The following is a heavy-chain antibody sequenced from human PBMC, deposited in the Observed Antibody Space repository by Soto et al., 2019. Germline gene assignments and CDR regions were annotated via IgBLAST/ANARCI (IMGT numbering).Heavy chain of an antibody. CDR1: GDSISSGDYY. D-gene: IGHD5-18*01. J-gene: IGHJ5*02. V-gene: IGHV4-30-4*01. Sequence: QVQLQESGPGLVKPSQTLSLTCTVSGDSISSGDYYWSWIRQPPGKGLEWIGYIYYSGSTYFNPSLKSRVTISVDTSKNQFSMKLSSVTAADKAVYYCTRGYSYGYLGWFDPWGQGTLVTVSS. CDR3: TRGYSYGYLGWFDP. CDR2: IYYSGST.